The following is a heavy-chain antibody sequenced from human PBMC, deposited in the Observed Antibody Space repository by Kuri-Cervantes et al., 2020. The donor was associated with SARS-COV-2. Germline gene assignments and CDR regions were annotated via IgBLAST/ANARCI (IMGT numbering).Heavy chain of an antibody. Sequence: SVKVSCKASGGTFSSYAISGVRQAPGQGLEWMGGIIPIFGTANYAQKFQGRVTITADESTSTAYMELSSLRSEDTAVYYCARVRRYYDSSVYDFDIWGQGTIVTVSS. V-gene: IGHV1-69*13. J-gene: IGHJ3*02. CDR3: ARVRRYYDSSVYDFDI. CDR2: IIPIFGTA. D-gene: IGHD3-22*01. CDR1: GGTFSSYA.